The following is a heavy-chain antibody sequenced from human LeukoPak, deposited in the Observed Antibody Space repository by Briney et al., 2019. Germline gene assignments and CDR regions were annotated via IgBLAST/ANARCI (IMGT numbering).Heavy chain of an antibody. CDR2: IYSGGST. D-gene: IGHD3-10*01. V-gene: IGHV3-53*01. CDR3: ARDTMVRGVIV. CDR1: GFTVRSNY. J-gene: IGHJ4*02. Sequence: PGGSLRLSCAASGFTVRSNYMSWVRQAPGKGLEWVSVIYSGGSTYYADSVKGRFTISRDNSKNTLYLQMNSLRAEDTAVYYCARDTMVRGVIVWGQGTLVTVSS.